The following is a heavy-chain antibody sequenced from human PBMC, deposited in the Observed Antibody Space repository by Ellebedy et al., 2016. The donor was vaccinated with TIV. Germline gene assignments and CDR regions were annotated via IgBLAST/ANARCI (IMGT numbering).Heavy chain of an antibody. CDR1: GFTFSNYA. CDR3: ARASFFDVDLSGWYFDL. CDR2: IYTDDTT. Sequence: GGSLRLSCAASGFTFSNYAMSWVRQAPGKGPEWVSGIYTDDTTYYADSVRGRFTIFRDNSKNTLYLQLKSLRTEDTAVYYCARASFFDVDLSGWYFDLWGRGTLVTVSS. D-gene: IGHD3-16*02. J-gene: IGHJ2*01. V-gene: IGHV3-66*01.